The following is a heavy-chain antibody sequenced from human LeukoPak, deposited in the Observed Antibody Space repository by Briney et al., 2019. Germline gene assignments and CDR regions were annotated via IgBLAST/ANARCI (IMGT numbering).Heavy chain of an antibody. CDR2: ISSSGSTI. Sequence: GGSLRLSCAASGFTFSDYYMSWIRQAPGKGLEWVSYISSSGSTIYYADSVKGRFTISRDNAENSLYLQMNSLRAEDTAVYYCARTGDVYYDFWSGSANWFDPWGQGTLVTVSS. J-gene: IGHJ5*02. CDR1: GFTFSDYY. D-gene: IGHD3-3*01. CDR3: ARTGDVYYDFWSGSANWFDP. V-gene: IGHV3-11*01.